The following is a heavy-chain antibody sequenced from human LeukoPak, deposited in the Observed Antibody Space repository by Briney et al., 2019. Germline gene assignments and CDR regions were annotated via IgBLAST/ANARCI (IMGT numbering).Heavy chain of an antibody. CDR2: ISYDGSNK. J-gene: IGHJ4*02. CDR3: ARATKAFDY. V-gene: IGHV3-30*03. D-gene: IGHD5-12*01. Sequence: GGSLRLSCAASGFTFSSCGMHWVRQAPGKGLEWVAVISYDGSNKYYADSVKGRFTISRDNSKNTLYLQMNSLRAEDTAVYYCARATKAFDYWGQGTLVTVSS. CDR1: GFTFSSCG.